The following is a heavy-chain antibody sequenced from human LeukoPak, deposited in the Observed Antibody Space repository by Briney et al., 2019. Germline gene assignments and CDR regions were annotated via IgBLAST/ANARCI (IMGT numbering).Heavy chain of an antibody. CDR3: AREVIPDRPPRQQLVQGWFDP. J-gene: IGHJ5*02. CDR2: IIPIFGTA. CDR1: GGTFSSYA. D-gene: IGHD6-13*01. V-gene: IGHV1-69*13. Sequence: EASVKVSCKASGGTFSSYAISWVRQAPGQGLEWMGGIIPIFGTANYAQKFQGRVTITADESTSTAYMELSSLRSEDTAVYYCAREVIPDRPPRQQLVQGWFDPWGQGTLVTVSS.